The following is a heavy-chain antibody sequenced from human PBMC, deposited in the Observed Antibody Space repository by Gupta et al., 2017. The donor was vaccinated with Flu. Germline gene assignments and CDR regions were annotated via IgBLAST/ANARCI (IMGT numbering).Heavy chain of an antibody. J-gene: IGHJ3*02. CDR2: IIPIFGTA. CDR1: GGTFSSYA. Sequence: GGTFSSYAISWVRQAPGQGLEWMGGIIPIFGTANYAQKFQGRVTITADESTSTAYMELSSLRSEDTAVYYCARLLPGIAAAVWGAFDIWGQGTMVTVSS. D-gene: IGHD6-13*01. CDR3: ARLLPGIAAAVWGAFDI. V-gene: IGHV1-69*01.